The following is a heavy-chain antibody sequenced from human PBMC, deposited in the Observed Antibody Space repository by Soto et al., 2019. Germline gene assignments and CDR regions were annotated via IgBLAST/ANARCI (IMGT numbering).Heavy chain of an antibody. J-gene: IGHJ5*02. Sequence: HPGGSLRLSCAASGFTFSSYSMNWVRQAPGKGLEWVSYISSSSSTIYYADSVKGRFTISRDNAKNSLYLQMNSLRAEDTAVYYCARDIAAAGTLNWFDPWGQGTLVTVSS. CDR2: ISSSSSTI. D-gene: IGHD6-13*01. CDR3: ARDIAAAGTLNWFDP. CDR1: GFTFSSYS. V-gene: IGHV3-48*01.